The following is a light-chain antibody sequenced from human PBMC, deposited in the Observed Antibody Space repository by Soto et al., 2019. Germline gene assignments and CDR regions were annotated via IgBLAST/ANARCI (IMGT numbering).Light chain of an antibody. J-gene: IGKJ4*01. CDR2: AAY. V-gene: IGKV1-9*01. Sequence: IQVTQSPSSLSASVGDRITITCRVSQGMSSYLAWYQQKPGKAPKLLIYAAYTLQSGVPSRFSGGGSRPDFTLSISNRQPEDIATYYCQQVDTSHSFGGGTKVEIK. CDR3: QQVDTSHS. CDR1: QGMSSY.